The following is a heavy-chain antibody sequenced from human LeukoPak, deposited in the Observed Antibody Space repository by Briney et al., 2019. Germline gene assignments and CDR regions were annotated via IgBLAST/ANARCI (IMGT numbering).Heavy chain of an antibody. D-gene: IGHD2-2*01. Sequence: GASVKVSCKASGYTFTSYGISWVRQAPGQGLEWMGWISAYNGNTNYAQKLQGRVTMTTDTSTSTAYMELRSLRSDDTAVYYCARDTPRYCSSTSCYAFDIWGRGTMVTVSS. CDR2: ISAYNGNT. CDR1: GYTFTSYG. J-gene: IGHJ3*02. CDR3: ARDTPRYCSSTSCYAFDI. V-gene: IGHV1-18*04.